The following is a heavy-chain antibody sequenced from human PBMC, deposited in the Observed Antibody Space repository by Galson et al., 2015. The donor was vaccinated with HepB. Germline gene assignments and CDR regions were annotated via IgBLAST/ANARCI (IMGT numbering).Heavy chain of an antibody. Sequence: TLSLTCTVSGGSISSYYWSWIRQPPGKGLEWIGYIYYSGSTNYNPSLKSRVTISVDTSKNQFSLKLSSVTAADTAVYYCARAAAYGDYVGLDAFDIWGQGTMVTVSS. V-gene: IGHV4-59*01. J-gene: IGHJ3*02. CDR1: GGSISSYY. D-gene: IGHD4-17*01. CDR2: IYYSGST. CDR3: ARAAAYGDYVGLDAFDI.